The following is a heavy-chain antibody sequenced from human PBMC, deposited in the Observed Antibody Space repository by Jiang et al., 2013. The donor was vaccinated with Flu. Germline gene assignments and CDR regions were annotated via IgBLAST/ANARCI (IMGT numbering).Heavy chain of an antibody. CDR1: GGSVRSADYY. V-gene: IGHV4-30-4*08. CDR2: MFYSGST. D-gene: IGHD3-10*01. CDR3: ARDVVQTPTNYGSGTWYGSDV. J-gene: IGHJ6*02. Sequence: GLVKPSQTLALTCSVSGGSVRSADYYWSWIRQSPGKGLEWIGYMFYSGSTYYNPSLQSRVSISIDTSKNQFSLRLSSVTAADTALYYCARDVVQTPTNYGSGTWYGSDVWGQGTTVIVSS.